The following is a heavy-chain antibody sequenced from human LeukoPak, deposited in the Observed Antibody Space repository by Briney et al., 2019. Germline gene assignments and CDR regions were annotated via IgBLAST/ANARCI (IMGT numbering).Heavy chain of an antibody. CDR3: ARVDEGYCSGGSCKAYYFDY. J-gene: IGHJ4*02. CDR2: IYYSGTT. Sequence: SESLSLTCTVSGGSISSGGYYWSWIPQHPGKGLEWIGYIYYSGTTYYNPSLESRVTISVDTSKNQFSLKLSSVTAADTAVYYCARVDEGYCSGGSCKAYYFDYWGQGTLVTVSS. V-gene: IGHV4-31*03. D-gene: IGHD2-15*01. CDR1: GGSISSGGYY.